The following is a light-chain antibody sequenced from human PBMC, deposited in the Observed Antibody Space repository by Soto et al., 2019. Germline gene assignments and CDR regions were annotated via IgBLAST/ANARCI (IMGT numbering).Light chain of an antibody. Sequence: IQMTQSPSTLSASVGDTVTISCRASQTINNCLAWYQQKPGKAPKLLISDASNLETGVPSRFSGSGSGTEFTLSINSLQPDDFATYYCQQCYIYWTFGQGTKVDIK. CDR2: DAS. CDR3: QQCYIYWT. J-gene: IGKJ1*01. CDR1: QTINNC. V-gene: IGKV1-5*01.